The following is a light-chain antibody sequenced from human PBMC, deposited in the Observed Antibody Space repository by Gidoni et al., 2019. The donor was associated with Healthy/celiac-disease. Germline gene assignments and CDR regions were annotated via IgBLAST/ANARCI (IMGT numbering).Light chain of an antibody. CDR1: QSISSW. V-gene: IGKV1-5*01. Sequence: DIQMTQSPSTLSASVGDRVTITCRASQSISSWLAWYQQKPGKATKLLIYDASSLESGVPSRFSCSGSGTEFTLTISSLQPDDFATYYCQQYNSYSPWTFGQGTKVEIK. CDR2: DAS. J-gene: IGKJ1*01. CDR3: QQYNSYSPWT.